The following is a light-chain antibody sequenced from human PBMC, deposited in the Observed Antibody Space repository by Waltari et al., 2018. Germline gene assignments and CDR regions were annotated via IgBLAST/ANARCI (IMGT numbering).Light chain of an antibody. CDR1: RTDVGGYNI. CDR3: GSFAGSYTFYV. CDR2: DVS. V-gene: IGLV2-11*01. Sequence: QSALTQPRSVSGSPGQSVTISCTGTRTDVGGYNIVSWYQQHPGKAPKLIIYDVSKRPSGVPDRFSGSKSGNTASLSISGLRAEDEADYYCGSFAGSYTFYVFGTGTKVTVL. J-gene: IGLJ1*01.